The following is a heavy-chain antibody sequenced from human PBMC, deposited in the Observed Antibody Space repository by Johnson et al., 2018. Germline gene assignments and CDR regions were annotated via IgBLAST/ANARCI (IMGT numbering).Heavy chain of an antibody. J-gene: IGHJ4*02. CDR2: LSGGGTNT. Sequence: VQLVQSGGGLVQPGESLRLSCAASGFSFSTYSMSWVRQAPGKGLEWVSNLSGGGTNTFLADSVRGRFTISRDNSRNTLYLEMNSPGAEDTAGYYCAKRYYSASGSFDSWGQGTLVTVSS. CDR3: AKRYYSASGSFDS. V-gene: IGHV3-23*04. CDR1: GFSFSTYS. D-gene: IGHD3-10*01.